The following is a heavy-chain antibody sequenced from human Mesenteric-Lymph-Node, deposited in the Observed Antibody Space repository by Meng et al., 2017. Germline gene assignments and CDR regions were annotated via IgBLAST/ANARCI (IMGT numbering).Heavy chain of an antibody. CDR2: IYHSGST. D-gene: IGHD2-15*01. CDR3: VGYCHGGRCHDC. J-gene: IGHJ4*02. Sequence: SETLSLTCTVSGYSISSGYYWGWIRQPPGKGLEWIGSIYHSGSTYYNPSLKSRVTMSLDTPKNQFSLKLTSVTATDTAVYYCVGYCHGGRCHDCWGQGTLVTVSS. CDR1: GYSISSGYY. V-gene: IGHV4-38-2*02.